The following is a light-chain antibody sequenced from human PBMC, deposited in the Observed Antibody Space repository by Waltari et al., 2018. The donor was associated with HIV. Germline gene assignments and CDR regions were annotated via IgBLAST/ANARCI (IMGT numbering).Light chain of an antibody. CDR2: GSS. Sequence: DIQMTQSPSSLSASVGDRVTITCRASQSIGNNLNWYQQRAGRAPKLRIYGSSSLQNLVPSRFSGSRSGTDFTLTISSLQPEDFATYHCQQSYSAPRTFGQGTKVEIK. V-gene: IGKV1-39*01. CDR3: QQSYSAPRT. J-gene: IGKJ1*01. CDR1: QSIGNN.